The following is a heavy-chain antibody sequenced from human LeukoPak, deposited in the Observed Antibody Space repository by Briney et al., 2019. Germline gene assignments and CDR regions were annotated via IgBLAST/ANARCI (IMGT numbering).Heavy chain of an antibody. D-gene: IGHD3-10*01. CDR1: GFTFSSYA. J-gene: IGHJ4*02. V-gene: IGHV3-23*01. Sequence: GGSLRLSCAASGFTFSSYAMNWVRQAPGKGLEWVSAISGSGGSTFYADFVAGRFTISRDNSKNTLYLQLNYLRAEDTAVYYCSKGRGSGTYSGDYWGQGTLVTVSS. CDR3: SKGRGSGTYSGDY. CDR2: ISGSGGST.